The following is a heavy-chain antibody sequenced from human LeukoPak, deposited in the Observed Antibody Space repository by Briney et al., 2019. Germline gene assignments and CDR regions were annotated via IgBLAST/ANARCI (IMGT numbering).Heavy chain of an antibody. CDR3: ARSSKRIAARPGEFFY. V-gene: IGHV4-59*01. CDR1: RGSISSYY. J-gene: IGHJ4*02. D-gene: IGHD6-6*01. CDR2: IYYSGST. Sequence: SETLSLTCTVSRGSISSYYWSWIRQPPGKGLEWIGYIYYSGSTNYNPSLKSRVTISVDTSKNQFSLKLSSVTAADTAVYYCARSSKRIAARPGEFFYWGQGTLVTVSS.